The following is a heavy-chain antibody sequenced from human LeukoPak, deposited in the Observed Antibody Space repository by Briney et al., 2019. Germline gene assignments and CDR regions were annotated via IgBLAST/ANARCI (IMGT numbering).Heavy chain of an antibody. J-gene: IGHJ4*02. CDR2: ISGYNGDT. D-gene: IGHD3-22*01. V-gene: IGHV1-18*04. Sequence: GASVKVSCKASGYTFTNFGFSWVRQAPGQGLEWMGWISGYNGDTDYAQKFQGRVTMTTDTSTSTAYMELRSLRSDDTAVYYCVRDRGDSSGRIFFDYWGQGTLVTVSS. CDR3: VRDRGDSSGRIFFDY. CDR1: GYTFTNFG.